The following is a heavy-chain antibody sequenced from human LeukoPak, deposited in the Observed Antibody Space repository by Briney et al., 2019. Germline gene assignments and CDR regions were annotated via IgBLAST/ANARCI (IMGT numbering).Heavy chain of an antibody. CDR2: IYTSGST. V-gene: IGHV4-61*02. D-gene: IGHD6-6*01. J-gene: IGHJ4*02. CDR3: ARGSSSSGKGFDY. Sequence: PSETLSLTCTVSGGSISSGSYYWSWIRQPAGKGLEWIGRIYTSGSTNYNPSLKSRVTISVDTSKNQFSLKLSSVTAADTAVYYCARGSSSSGKGFDYWGQGTLATVSS. CDR1: GGSISSGSYY.